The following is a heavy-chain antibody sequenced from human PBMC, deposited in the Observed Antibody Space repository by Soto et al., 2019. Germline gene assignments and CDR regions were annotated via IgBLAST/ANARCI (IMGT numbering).Heavy chain of an antibody. CDR1: GFSLSTSGVG. Sequence: QITLKESGPTLVKPTQTLTLTCTFSGFSLSTSGVGVGWILQPPGKALEWLALIYWDDDKRYSAPLRSRLTNTKDTSKNQVVLTVTNMDPVDTATYYCAHRPYSNSWQSLDYFDYWGQGTLVTVSS. V-gene: IGHV2-5*02. D-gene: IGHD6-13*01. CDR3: AHRPYSNSWQSLDYFDY. J-gene: IGHJ4*02. CDR2: IYWDDDK.